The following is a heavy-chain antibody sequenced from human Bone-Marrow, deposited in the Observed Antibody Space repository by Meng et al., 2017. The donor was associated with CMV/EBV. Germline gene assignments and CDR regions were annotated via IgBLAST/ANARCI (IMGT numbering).Heavy chain of an antibody. Sequence: SVKVSCKASGGTFSSYAISGVRQAPGQGLEWMGGIIPIFGTANYAQKFQGRVTITTDESTSTAYMELSSLRSEDTAVYYCARAPKGTTTPFDYWGQGTLVTVSS. D-gene: IGHD1-7*01. CDR3: ARAPKGTTTPFDY. CDR2: IIPIFGTA. V-gene: IGHV1-69*05. CDR1: GGTFSSYA. J-gene: IGHJ4*02.